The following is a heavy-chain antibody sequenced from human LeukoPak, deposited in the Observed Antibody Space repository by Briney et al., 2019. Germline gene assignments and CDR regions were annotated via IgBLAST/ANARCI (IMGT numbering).Heavy chain of an antibody. V-gene: IGHV3-21*01. J-gene: IGHJ4*02. Sequence: PGGSLRLSCAASGFTFSSYSMNWVRQAPGKGLEWVSSISSSSSYIYYADSVKGRFTISRDNAKNSLYLQMNSLRAEDTAVYYCAREVELLDEEEGYFDYWGQGTLVTVSS. CDR1: GFTFSSYS. CDR3: AREVELLDEEEGYFDY. CDR2: ISSSSSYI. D-gene: IGHD6-19*01.